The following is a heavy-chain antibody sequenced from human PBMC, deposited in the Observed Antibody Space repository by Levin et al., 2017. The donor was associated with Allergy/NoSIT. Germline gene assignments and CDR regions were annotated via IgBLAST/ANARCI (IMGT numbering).Heavy chain of an antibody. D-gene: IGHD2-2*01. CDR2: IHYSGST. Sequence: SQTLSLTCTVSGVSVSSYYWSWIRQPPGKGLEWIAYIHYSGSTNYNPSLTSRVTMSVDTSKNQISLRLNSVTAADTAVYYCARHENYQMPGTSLYYYYMGGWGKGTTVTVSS. CDR3: ARHENYQMPGTSLYYYYMGG. CDR1: GVSVSSYY. J-gene: IGHJ6*03. V-gene: IGHV4-59*08.